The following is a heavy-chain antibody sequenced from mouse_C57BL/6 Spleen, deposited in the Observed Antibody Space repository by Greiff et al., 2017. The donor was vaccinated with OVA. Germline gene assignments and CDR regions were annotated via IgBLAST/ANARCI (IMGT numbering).Heavy chain of an antibody. D-gene: IGHD1-1*01. CDR1: GYTFTDYN. CDR3: ARDSFITTVGGGYAMDY. J-gene: IGHJ4*01. Sequence: EMKLVESGPELVKPGASVKIPCKASGYTFTDYNMDWVKQSHGKSLEWIGDINPNNGGTIYNQKFKGKATLTVDKSSSTAYMELRSLTSEDTAVYYCARDSFITTVGGGYAMDYWGQGTSVTVSS. V-gene: IGHV1-18*01. CDR2: INPNNGGT.